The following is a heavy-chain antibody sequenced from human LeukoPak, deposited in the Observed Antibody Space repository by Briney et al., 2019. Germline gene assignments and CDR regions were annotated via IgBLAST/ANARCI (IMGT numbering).Heavy chain of an antibody. J-gene: IGHJ4*02. D-gene: IGHD4/OR15-4a*01. V-gene: IGHV3-66*01. Sequence: GGSLRLSCAASGFTVKDNFMSWVRQAPGKGLEWVSVLYSGGATYYADSVKGRFTISRDNSKNIVLLQMNDLRTEDTAFYYCTRDSANYHFAYWGQGALVTVSS. CDR2: LYSGGAT. CDR3: TRDSANYHFAY. CDR1: GFTVKDNF.